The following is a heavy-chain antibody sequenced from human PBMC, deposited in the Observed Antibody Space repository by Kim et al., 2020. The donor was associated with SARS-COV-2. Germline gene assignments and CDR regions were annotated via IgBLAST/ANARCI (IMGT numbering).Heavy chain of an antibody. Sequence: SETLSLTCAVYGGSFSGYYWSWIRQPPGKGLEWIGEINHSGSTNYNPSLKSRVTISVDTSKNQFSLKLSSVTAADTAVYYCSYDFWSGYYTDYYYYGMDV. CDR2: INHSGST. V-gene: IGHV4-34*01. CDR3: SYDFWSGYYTDYYYYGMDV. J-gene: IGHJ6*01. D-gene: IGHD3-3*01. CDR1: GGSFSGYY.